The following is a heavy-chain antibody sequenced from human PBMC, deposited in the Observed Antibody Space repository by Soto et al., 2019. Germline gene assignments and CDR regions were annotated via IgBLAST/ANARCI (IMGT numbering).Heavy chain of an antibody. J-gene: IGHJ4*02. CDR3: ALVDTAMALDY. D-gene: IGHD5-18*01. CDR2: IYWDDDK. CDR1: GFSLSTSGVG. Sequence: QITLKESGPTLVKPTQTLTLTCTFSGFSLSTSGVGVGWIRQPPGKALEWLALIYWDDDKRYSPSLKSRLTXTXXTSKNQVVLTMTNMDPVDTATYYCALVDTAMALDYWGQGTLVTVSS. V-gene: IGHV2-5*02.